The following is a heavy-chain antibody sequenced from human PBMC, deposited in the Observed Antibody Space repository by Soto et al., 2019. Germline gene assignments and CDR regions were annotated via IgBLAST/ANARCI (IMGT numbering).Heavy chain of an antibody. V-gene: IGHV3-53*01. CDR3: AARRGSSLDY. J-gene: IGHJ4*02. CDR1: GFTVSSNY. D-gene: IGHD6-19*01. Sequence: EVQLVESGGGLIQPGGSLRLSCAASGFTVSSNYMTCVRQAPGKGLAWVSVIETGGNTYYADSVKGRFTISRDNSKNTLYLQMNSLRAEDTAVYYCAARRGSSLDYWGQGTLVTVSS. CDR2: IETGGNT.